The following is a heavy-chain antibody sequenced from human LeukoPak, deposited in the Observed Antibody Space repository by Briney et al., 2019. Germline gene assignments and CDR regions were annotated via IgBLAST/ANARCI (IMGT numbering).Heavy chain of an antibody. CDR2: INSDGSST. V-gene: IGHV3-74*01. CDR3: ARGPNYGTFDY. D-gene: IGHD4-17*01. J-gene: IGHJ4*02. CDR1: GFTFSSYW. Sequence: GGSLRLSCAASGFTFSSYWMHWVRQAPGKGLVWVSRINSDGSSTSYADSVKGRFTISRDSAKNTLYLQMNSLRAEDTAVYYCARGPNYGTFDYWGQGTLVTVSS.